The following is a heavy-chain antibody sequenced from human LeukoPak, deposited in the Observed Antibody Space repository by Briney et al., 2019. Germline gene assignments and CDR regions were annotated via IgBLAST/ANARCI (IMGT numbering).Heavy chain of an antibody. CDR3: AKGRCSDGSGLYPAVGHWYLDL. D-gene: IGHD2-15*01. CDR2: MSGRGGRK. Sequence: GGPLRLPCAVWGFLFKTYAMRGPRQARGRGVEGVPCMSGRGGRKYYGESVRGRFPISRDNFNKTLFLQMNTLRVEDTAVYYCAKGRCSDGSGLYPAVGHWYLDLWGRGTLVTVSS. CDR1: GFLFKTYA. V-gene: IGHV3-23*01. J-gene: IGHJ2*01.